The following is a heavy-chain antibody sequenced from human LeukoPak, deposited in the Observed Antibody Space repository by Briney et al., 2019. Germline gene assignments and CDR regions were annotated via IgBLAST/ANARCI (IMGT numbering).Heavy chain of an antibody. Sequence: SETLSLTCTVSGGSISSYYWSWIRQPPGKGLEWIAYIHTSGSTNYNPAFKSRVTLSVDTSKSQFSLRLNSVTASDTAVYYCANSYDGKIVPFDNWGQGTLVTVSS. CDR1: GGSISSYY. D-gene: IGHD4-23*01. CDR2: IHTSGST. V-gene: IGHV4-4*09. CDR3: ANSYDGKIVPFDN. J-gene: IGHJ4*02.